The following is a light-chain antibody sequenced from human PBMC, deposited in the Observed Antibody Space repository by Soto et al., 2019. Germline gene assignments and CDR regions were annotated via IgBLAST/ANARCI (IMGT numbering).Light chain of an antibody. Sequence: QSALTQPPSASGTPGRRVTISCSGSSSNIGSNTVNWYQQLPGTAPKLLIYSNNQRPSGVPDRFSGSKSGTSASLAISGLQSEDEADYYCAAWDDSLNGHVFGTGTKVTVL. J-gene: IGLJ1*01. V-gene: IGLV1-44*01. CDR3: AAWDDSLNGHV. CDR2: SNN. CDR1: SSNIGSNT.